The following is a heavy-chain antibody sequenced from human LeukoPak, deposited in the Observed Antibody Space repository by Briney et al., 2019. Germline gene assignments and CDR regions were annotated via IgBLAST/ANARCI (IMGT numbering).Heavy chain of an antibody. D-gene: IGHD5-24*01. CDR3: ARGDGYTYSFDY. J-gene: IGHJ4*02. CDR1: AGSIRSYY. CDR2: IYVTGTT. Sequence: SETLSLTCTVSAGSIRSYYWSWIRQPAGKGLEYIGRIYVTGTTNYNPSLESRATMSLDTSKTHFSLKLTSVTAADTAVYYCARGDGYTYSFDYWGQGTLVTVSS. V-gene: IGHV4-4*07.